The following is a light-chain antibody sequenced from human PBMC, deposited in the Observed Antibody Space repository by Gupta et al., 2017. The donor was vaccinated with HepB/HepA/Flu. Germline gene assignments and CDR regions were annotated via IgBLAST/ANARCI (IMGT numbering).Light chain of an antibody. CDR1: QSINSY. CDR2: ATS. V-gene: IGKV1-39*01. J-gene: IGKJ2*01. Sequence: DIQMTQSPLFLSASVGDRVTLICRASQSINSYLNWYQQKVGTAPKLLIYATSTLQSGVPSRFSGSGYGTDFTLSISEVQPEDFATYYCQQTFNAPNTFGQGTKLDLK. CDR3: QQTFNAPNT.